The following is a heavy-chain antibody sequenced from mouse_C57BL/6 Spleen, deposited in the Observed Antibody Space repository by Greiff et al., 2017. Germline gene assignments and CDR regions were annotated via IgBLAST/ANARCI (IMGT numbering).Heavy chain of an antibody. CDR1: GYTFTSYW. Sequence: QVQLKQPGAELVRPGTSVKLSCKASGYTFTSYWMNWVKQRPGQGLEWIGVIDPSDSYTTYNQKFKGKATLTVDTSSSTAYMPLSSLTSADSAVYYCSRSEDYGDFDYWGQGTSLTVSS. J-gene: IGHJ2*02. V-gene: IGHV1-59*01. D-gene: IGHD2-4*01. CDR3: SRSEDYGDFDY. CDR2: IDPSDSYT.